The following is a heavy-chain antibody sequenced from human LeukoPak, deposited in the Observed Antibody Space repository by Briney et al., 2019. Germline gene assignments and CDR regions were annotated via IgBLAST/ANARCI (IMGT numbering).Heavy chain of an antibody. D-gene: IGHD6-13*01. J-gene: IGHJ5*02. CDR3: ASTPSSSWYSGWFDP. V-gene: IGHV4-59*10. Sequence: SETLSLTCAVYGGSFSGYYWSWIRQPAGKGLEWIGRIYTSGSTNYNPSLKSRVTMSVDTSKNQFSLKLSSVTAADTAVYYCASTPSSSWYSGWFDPWGQGTLVTVSS. CDR2: IYTSGST. CDR1: GGSFSGYY.